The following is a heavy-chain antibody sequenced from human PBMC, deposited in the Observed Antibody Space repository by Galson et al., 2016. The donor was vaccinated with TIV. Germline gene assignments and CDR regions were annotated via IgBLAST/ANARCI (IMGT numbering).Heavy chain of an antibody. CDR2: ISSSGITI. J-gene: IGHJ4*02. CDR1: GFTFSTYS. V-gene: IGHV3-48*03. CDR3: AKDRWEEHPTPSPFDH. Sequence: SLRLSCAASGFTFSTYSMNWVRQAPGKGLEWISYISSSGITIYYADSVKGRFTISRDNAKSSLYLQMDSLGAADTAVYYCAKDRWEEHPTPSPFDHWGQGTLVTVSS. D-gene: IGHD1-26*01.